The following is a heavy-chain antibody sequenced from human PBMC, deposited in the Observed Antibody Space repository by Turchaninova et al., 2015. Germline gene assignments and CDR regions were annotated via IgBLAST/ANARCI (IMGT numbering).Heavy chain of an antibody. CDR1: GYSISSGYY. V-gene: IGHV4-38-2*01. J-gene: IGHJ4*02. CDR3: ARQGYSSSWYRDYFDY. Sequence: QVQLQESGPGLVKPSETLSLTCAVSGYSISSGYYWGWIRQPPGKGLEWIGSIYHSGSTYYNPSLKSRVTISVDTSKNQFSLKLSSVTAADTAVYYCARQGYSSSWYRDYFDYWGQGTLVTVSS. CDR2: IYHSGST. D-gene: IGHD6-13*01.